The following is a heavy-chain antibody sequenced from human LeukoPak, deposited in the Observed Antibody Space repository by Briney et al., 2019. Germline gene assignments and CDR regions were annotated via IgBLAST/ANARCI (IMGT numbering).Heavy chain of an antibody. D-gene: IGHD1-26*01. CDR3: ARVDPYSGSPFDI. Sequence: GASVKVSCKASGYTFTSYAMNWVRQAPGQGLEWMGWINPNSGGTNYAQKFQGRVTMTRDTSISTAYMELSRLRSDDTAVYYCARVDPYSGSPFDIWGQGTMVTVSS. V-gene: IGHV1-2*02. CDR2: INPNSGGT. J-gene: IGHJ3*02. CDR1: GYTFTSYA.